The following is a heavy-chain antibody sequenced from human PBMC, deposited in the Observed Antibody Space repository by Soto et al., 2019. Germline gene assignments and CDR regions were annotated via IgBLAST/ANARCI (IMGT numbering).Heavy chain of an antibody. CDR1: GDSVSSNSAA. J-gene: IGHJ6*02. D-gene: IGHD6-25*01. CDR3: TGSRGYRRRYYGMDV. V-gene: IGHV6-1*01. CDR2: AYYRSQWYY. Sequence: PSQTLSLTCAISGDSVSSNSAAWNWIRQSPSRGLEWLGRAYYRSQWYYDSAVSVRSRITVIPDTSKNQFSLQLNSVTPEDTAVYYCTGSRGYRRRYYGMDVWGQGTTVTVSS.